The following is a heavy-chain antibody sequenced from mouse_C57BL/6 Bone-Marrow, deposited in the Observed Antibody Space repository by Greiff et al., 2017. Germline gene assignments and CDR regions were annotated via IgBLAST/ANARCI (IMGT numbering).Heavy chain of an antibody. J-gene: IGHJ3*01. V-gene: IGHV1-81*01. CDR3: ARGQLRLRFAY. D-gene: IGHD3-2*02. CDR2: IYPRSGNT. CDR1: GYTFTSYG. Sequence: QVHVKQSGAELARPGASVKLSCKASGYTFTSYGISWVKQRTGQGLEWIGEIYPRSGNTYYNEKFKGKATLTADKSSSTAYMELRSLTSEDSAVYFCARGQLRLRFAYWGQGTLVTVSA.